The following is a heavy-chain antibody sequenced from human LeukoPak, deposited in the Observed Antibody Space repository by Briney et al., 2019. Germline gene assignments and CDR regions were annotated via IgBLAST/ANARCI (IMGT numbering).Heavy chain of an antibody. D-gene: IGHD4-17*01. CDR1: GFTFSSNA. V-gene: IGHV3-30-3*01. Sequence: GGSLRLSCAASGFTFSSNAMHWVRQAPGRGLEWVAVISHDGNKKYYADSVRGRFTLSRDNSKNTLHLQMNSLRAEDTAVYYCAKAFGDYDDAFDIWGQGTMVTVSS. J-gene: IGHJ3*02. CDR3: AKAFGDYDDAFDI. CDR2: ISHDGNKK.